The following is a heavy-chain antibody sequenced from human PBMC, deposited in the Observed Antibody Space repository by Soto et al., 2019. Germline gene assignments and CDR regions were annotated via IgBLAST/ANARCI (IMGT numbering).Heavy chain of an antibody. CDR3: SGEGDFAVYDSVSSYFYGMDV. V-gene: IGHV1-46*04. J-gene: IGHJ6*04. CDR1: GYTFTSYY. CDR2: LNPSGGSK. D-gene: IGHD5-12*01. Sequence: SVKVSCKASGYTFTSYYMPWVRPAPGQGLERKGILNPSGGSKSYAQKLQGRVTMTRDTSTRTVYMELSSLRSEDTAVYYCSGEGDFAVYDSVSSYFYGMDVWGKGTPVTVSS.